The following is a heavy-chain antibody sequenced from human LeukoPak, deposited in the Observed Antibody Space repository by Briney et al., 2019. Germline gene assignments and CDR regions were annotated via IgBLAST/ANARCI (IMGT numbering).Heavy chain of an antibody. CDR2: IYPGDSDT. V-gene: IGHV5-51*01. CDR3: ARDANLKYFDY. Sequence: GESLKISCKGSGYSFTTYWIGWVRQMPGKGLEWMGIIYPGDSDTKYSPSFQGHVTISADRSISTAYLQWSSLRASDTAMYYCARDANLKYFDYWGQGTLVTVSS. J-gene: IGHJ4*02. CDR1: GYSFTTYW.